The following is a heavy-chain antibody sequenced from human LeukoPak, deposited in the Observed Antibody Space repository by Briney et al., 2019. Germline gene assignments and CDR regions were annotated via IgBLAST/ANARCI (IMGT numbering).Heavy chain of an antibody. CDR3: ARGGLPCSSTSCLDV. CDR1: GYTFTSYY. CDR2: INPSGGST. Sequence: ASVKVSCKASGYTFTSYYMHWVRQAPGQRLEWMGIINPSGGSTSYAQKFQGGVTMTRDTSTSTVYMELSSLRSEDTAVYYCARGGLPCSSTSCLDVWGQGTTVTVSS. V-gene: IGHV1-46*01. D-gene: IGHD2-2*01. J-gene: IGHJ6*02.